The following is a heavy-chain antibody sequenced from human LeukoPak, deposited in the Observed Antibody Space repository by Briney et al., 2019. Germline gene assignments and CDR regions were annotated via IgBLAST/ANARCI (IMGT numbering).Heavy chain of an antibody. J-gene: IGHJ5*02. V-gene: IGHV4-39*01. CDR3: ARHEYSGSYYGLSWFDP. CDR1: GGSISSSGYY. CDR2: TYYSGST. D-gene: IGHD1-26*01. Sequence: SETLSLTCTVSGGSISSSGYYWGWIRQPPGKGLEWIASTYYSGSTYYNPSLKSRVTISVDTSKNQLSLKLSSLTAADTAVYYCARHEYSGSYYGLSWFDPWGQGTLVTVSS.